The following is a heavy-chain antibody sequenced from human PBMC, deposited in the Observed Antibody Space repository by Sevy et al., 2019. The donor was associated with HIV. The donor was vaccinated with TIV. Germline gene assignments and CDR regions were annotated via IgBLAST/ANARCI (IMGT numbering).Heavy chain of an antibody. CDR1: GLTFSSYG. CDR2: IRYDGSNK. J-gene: IGHJ6*02. CDR3: AKDLNSGYDSIYYYYYGMDV. Sequence: GGSLRLSCAASGLTFSSYGMHWVRQAPGKGLEWVAFIRYDGSNKYYADSVKGRFTISRDNSKNTLYLQMNSLRAEDTAVYYCAKDLNSGYDSIYYYYYGMDVWGQGTTVTVSS. D-gene: IGHD5-12*01. V-gene: IGHV3-30*02.